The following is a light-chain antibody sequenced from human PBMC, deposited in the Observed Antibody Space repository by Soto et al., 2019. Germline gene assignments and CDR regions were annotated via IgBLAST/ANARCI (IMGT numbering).Light chain of an antibody. V-gene: IGKV2-40*01. Sequence: DIVMTQPPLSLPVTPGEPASISCRSSESLLDRGDGNTYVAWCQQKPGQAPRLLIYGASRRATGIPDRFSGSASGTDFTLTISRLEPEDFAVYFCQQYSDLPMTFGQGTRLEI. J-gene: IGKJ5*01. CDR3: QQYSDLPMT. CDR2: GAS. CDR1: ESLLDRGDGNTY.